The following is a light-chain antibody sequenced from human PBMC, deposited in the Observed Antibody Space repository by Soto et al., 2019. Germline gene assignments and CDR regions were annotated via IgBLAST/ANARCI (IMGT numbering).Light chain of an antibody. CDR2: SNN. CDR1: SSNIGSNY. CDR3: AAWDDSLSASV. J-gene: IGLJ3*02. Sequence: QSVLTQPPSASGTPGQRVTISCSGSSSNIGSNYVYWYQQLPGTAPKLLIYSNNQRPSGVPDRFSGSKSGTSASLAISGLRSEDEADYYCAAWDDSLSASVFGGATKLTVL. V-gene: IGLV1-47*02.